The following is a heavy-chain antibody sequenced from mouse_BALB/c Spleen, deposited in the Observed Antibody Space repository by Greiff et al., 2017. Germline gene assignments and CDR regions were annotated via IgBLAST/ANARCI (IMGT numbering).Heavy chain of an antibody. CDR2: IDTSDSYT. CDR3: AREGLWGFAY. J-gene: IGHJ3*01. CDR1: GYTFTDYW. D-gene: IGHD6-5*01. Sequence: QVQLQQPGAELVMPGASVKMSCKASGYTFTDYWMHWVKQRPGQGLEWIGAIDTSDSYTSYNQKFKGKATLTVDESSSTAYMQLSSLTSEDSAVYYCAREGLWGFAYWGQGTLVTVSA. V-gene: IGHV1-69*01.